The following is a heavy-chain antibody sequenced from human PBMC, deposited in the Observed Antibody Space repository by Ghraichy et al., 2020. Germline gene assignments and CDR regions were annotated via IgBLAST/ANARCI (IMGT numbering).Heavy chain of an antibody. J-gene: IGHJ3*02. Sequence: SLNISCAVSGGSISSGGYSWNWIRQPPGKGLEWIGYIYYSGSTYSNPSLQSRVTISLDMSKNQFSLKLSSVTAADTAVYYCARGFASGSYHHEALAIWGQGTMVTVS. D-gene: IGHD3-10*01. CDR1: GGSISSGGYS. CDR3: ARGFASGSYHHEALAI. V-gene: IGHV4-30-4*07. CDR2: IYYSGST.